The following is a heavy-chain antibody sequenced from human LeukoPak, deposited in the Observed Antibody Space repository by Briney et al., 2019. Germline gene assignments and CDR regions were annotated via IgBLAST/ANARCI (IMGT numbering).Heavy chain of an antibody. D-gene: IGHD6-19*01. CDR1: GGTFSSYA. V-gene: IGHV1-69*04. Sequence: ASVKVSCKASGGTFSSYAISWVRQAPGQGLEWMGRIIPILGIANYAQKFQGRVTITADKSTSTAYMELSSLRSEDTAVYYCAAGGWGDGFDIWGQGTMVTVSS. CDR2: IIPILGIA. CDR3: AAGGWGDGFDI. J-gene: IGHJ3*02.